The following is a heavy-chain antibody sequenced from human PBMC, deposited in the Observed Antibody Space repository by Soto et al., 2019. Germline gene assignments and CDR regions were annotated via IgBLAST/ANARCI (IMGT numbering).Heavy chain of an antibody. J-gene: IGHJ6*02. CDR1: GGSISSSSYY. CDR3: ARHCSSTSCSKYGMDV. CDR2: IYYSGST. D-gene: IGHD2-2*01. V-gene: IGHV4-39*01. Sequence: SETLSLTCTVSGGSISSSSYYWGWIRQPPGRGLEWIGSIYYSGSTYYNPSLKSRVTISVDTSKNQFSLKLSSVTAADTAVYYCARHCSSTSCSKYGMDVWGQGTTVTVSS.